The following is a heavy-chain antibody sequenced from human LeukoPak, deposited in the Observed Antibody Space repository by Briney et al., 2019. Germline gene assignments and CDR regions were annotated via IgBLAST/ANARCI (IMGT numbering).Heavy chain of an antibody. CDR3: ARDFSLWFDY. Sequence: ASVKVSCKASGYIFTGYYIYWVRQAPGQGLEWMGRIFPSNGDTHDAQKFQGRVTMTRDTSIGTAYMEVSRLIYDDTAVYYCARDFSLWFDYWGQGTLVTVSS. CDR1: GYIFTGYY. D-gene: IGHD3-10*01. V-gene: IGHV1-2*06. J-gene: IGHJ4*02. CDR2: IFPSNGDT.